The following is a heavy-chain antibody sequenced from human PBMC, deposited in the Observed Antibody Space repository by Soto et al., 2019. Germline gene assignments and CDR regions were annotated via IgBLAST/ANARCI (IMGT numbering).Heavy chain of an antibody. J-gene: IGHJ4*02. V-gene: IGHV3-48*01. CDR3: ARRYGSCFDY. CDR2: ISSSSSTI. Sequence: QPGGSLRLSCAASGFTFSSYAMNWVRQAPGKGLEWVSYISSSSSTIYYADSVKGRFTISRDNAKNSLYLQMNSLRAEDTAVYYCARRYGSCFDYWGQGTLVTVSS. D-gene: IGHD5-18*01. CDR1: GFTFSSYA.